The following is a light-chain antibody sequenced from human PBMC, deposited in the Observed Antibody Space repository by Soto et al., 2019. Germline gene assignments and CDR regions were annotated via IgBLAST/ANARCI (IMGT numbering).Light chain of an antibody. Sequence: IQLTQSPSSLSASVGDRVTITCRVSQGISNYLAWYQQKPGKAPKFLIYGTSTLQSGVPSRFSGSGSGTEFTLTISSLQPEDFATYYCQQVNSHPLTFGGGTNVDI. CDR1: QGISNY. CDR2: GTS. J-gene: IGKJ4*01. V-gene: IGKV1-9*01. CDR3: QQVNSHPLT.